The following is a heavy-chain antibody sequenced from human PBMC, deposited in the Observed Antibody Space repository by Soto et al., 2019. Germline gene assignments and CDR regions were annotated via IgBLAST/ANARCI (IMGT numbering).Heavy chain of an antibody. CDR2: MNPNRGNT. V-gene: IGHV1-8*01. CDR1: GYTFTSYD. Sequence: ASVKVSCKASGYTFTSYDINWVRQATGQGLEWIGWMNPNRGNTGYAQKFQGRVTMTRNTSISTAYMELSSLRSEDTAVYYCARGRRFSNWFDPWGQGTLVTVSS. CDR3: ARGRRFSNWFDP. D-gene: IGHD3-3*01. J-gene: IGHJ5*02.